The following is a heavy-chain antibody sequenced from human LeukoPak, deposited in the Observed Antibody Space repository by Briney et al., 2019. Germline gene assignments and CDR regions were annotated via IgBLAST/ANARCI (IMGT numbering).Heavy chain of an antibody. CDR3: ARDRSYIWFDP. J-gene: IGHJ5*02. Sequence: SGTLSLTCTVSGGSISSYYWSWIRQPPGKGLEWIGYFYYSGSTNYNPSLKSRVTISVDTSKNQFSLKLSSVTAADTAVYYCARDRSYIWFDPWGQGTLVTVS. CDR1: GGSISSYY. CDR2: FYYSGST. V-gene: IGHV4-59*01. D-gene: IGHD1-26*01.